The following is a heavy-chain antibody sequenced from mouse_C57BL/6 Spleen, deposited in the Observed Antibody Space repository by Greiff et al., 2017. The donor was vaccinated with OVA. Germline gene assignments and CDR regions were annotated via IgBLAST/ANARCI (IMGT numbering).Heavy chain of an antibody. CDR3: TRPDYYGSSSFDY. Sequence: EVQLVESGGGLVQPGGSMKLSCAASGFTFSDAWMDWVRQSPEKGLEWVAEIRNKANNHATYYAESVKGRFTISRDDSKSSVYLQMNSLRAEDTGIYYCTRPDYYGSSSFDYWGQGTTLTVSS. J-gene: IGHJ2*01. CDR2: IRNKANNHAT. V-gene: IGHV6-6*01. D-gene: IGHD1-1*01. CDR1: GFTFSDAW.